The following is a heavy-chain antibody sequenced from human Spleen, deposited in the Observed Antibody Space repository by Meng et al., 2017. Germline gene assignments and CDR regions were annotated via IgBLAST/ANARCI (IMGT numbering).Heavy chain of an antibody. Sequence: QVQLQESGPGLMKPSQTLSPSCSVSVYSISNTESNWGWIRQPPGKGLELIWYIFYSGNTKYNPSLKSRVSISVDTSKNQFSLELTSVTAADTAVYYCARDLSAYCGGDCYGWFDPWGQGTLVTVSS. J-gene: IGHJ5*02. CDR3: ARDLSAYCGGDCYGWFDP. V-gene: IGHV4-30-4*01. CDR1: VYSISNTESN. D-gene: IGHD2-21*02. CDR2: IFYSGNT.